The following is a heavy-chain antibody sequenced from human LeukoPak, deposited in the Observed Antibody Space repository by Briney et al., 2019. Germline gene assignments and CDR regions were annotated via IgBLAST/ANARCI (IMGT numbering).Heavy chain of an antibody. CDR2: ISGSGGST. CDR1: GFTFSSYA. D-gene: IGHD3-9*01. CDR3: AKVQITYDILTGYYNY. J-gene: IGHJ4*02. Sequence: PGGSLRLSCAASGFTFSSYAMSWVRQTPGKGLEWVSAISGSGGSTYYADSVKGRFTISRDNSKNTLYLQMNSLRAEDTAVYYCAKVQITYDILTGYYNYWGQGTLVTVSS. V-gene: IGHV3-23*01.